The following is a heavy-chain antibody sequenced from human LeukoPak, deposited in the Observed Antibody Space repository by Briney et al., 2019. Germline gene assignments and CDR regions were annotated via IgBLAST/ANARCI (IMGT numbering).Heavy chain of an antibody. J-gene: IGHJ6*02. CDR3: ASLGYCSSTSCLRNYYYYGMDV. D-gene: IGHD2-2*01. V-gene: IGHV3-21*01. CDR2: ISSSSSYI. CDR1: GFTFSSYS. Sequence: GGSLRLSCAASGFTFSSYSMNWVRQAPGKGLERVSSISSSSSYIYYADSVKGRFTISRDNAKNSLYLQMNSLRAEDTAVYYCASLGYCSSTSCLRNYYYYGMDVWGQGTTVTVSS.